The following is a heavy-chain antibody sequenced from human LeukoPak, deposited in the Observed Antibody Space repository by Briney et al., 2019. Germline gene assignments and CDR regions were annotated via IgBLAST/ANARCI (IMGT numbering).Heavy chain of an antibody. CDR1: GASISSYH. J-gene: IGHJ6*02. Sequence: SETLSLTCTVSGASISSYHWSWIRQPPGKGLEWIGDLFNSGGTSYNASLKSRVTVSVDTSKKQVSLKVTSVTAADTAVYYCARQDIWFGELVVWGQGTTVTVSS. CDR3: ARQDIWFGELVV. CDR2: LFNSGGT. D-gene: IGHD3-10*01. V-gene: IGHV4-59*08.